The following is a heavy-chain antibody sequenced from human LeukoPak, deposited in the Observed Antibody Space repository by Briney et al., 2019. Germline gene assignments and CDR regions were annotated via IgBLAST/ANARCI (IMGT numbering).Heavy chain of an antibody. CDR3: AKEMTWVTYFDY. J-gene: IGHJ4*02. CDR1: GFTFDDVG. CDR2: ISGSGGST. V-gene: IGHV3-23*01. Sequence: GGSLRLSCTASGFTFDDVGMSWVRQAPGKGLEWVSAISGSGGSTYYADSVKGRFTISRDNSKNTLYLQMNSLRAEDTAVYYCAKEMTWVTYFDYWGQGTLVTVSS. D-gene: IGHD5-18*01.